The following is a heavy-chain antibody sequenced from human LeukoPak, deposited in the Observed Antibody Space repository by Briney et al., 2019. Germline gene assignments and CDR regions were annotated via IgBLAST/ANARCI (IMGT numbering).Heavy chain of an antibody. V-gene: IGHV3-9*03. CDR2: INWNSGRI. J-gene: IGHJ3*02. Sequence: PGGTLRLSCAASGFIFEDYVMHWVRQAPGKGLEWVSSINWNSGRIGYADSVKGRFSISRDNAKNSLYLQMNSLRTEDMALYYCAKGSYSSSWYDVFDIWGQGTMVTVSS. CDR1: GFIFEDYV. CDR3: AKGSYSSSWYDVFDI. D-gene: IGHD6-13*01.